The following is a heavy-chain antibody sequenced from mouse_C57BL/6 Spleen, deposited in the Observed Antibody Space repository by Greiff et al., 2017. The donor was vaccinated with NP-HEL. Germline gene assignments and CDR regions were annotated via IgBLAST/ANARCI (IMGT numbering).Heavy chain of an antibody. CDR1: GYTFTSYG. CDR3: APPLTTAYAMDY. V-gene: IGHV1-81*01. CDR2: IYPRSGYT. J-gene: IGHJ4*01. Sequence: QVHVKQSGAELARPGASVKLSCKASGYTFTSYGISWVKQSTGQGLEWIGEIYPRSGYTYYNEKFKGKATLTADKSSSTAYMELRSLTSEDSAVYFCAPPLTTAYAMDYWGQGTSVTVSS. D-gene: IGHD1-2*01.